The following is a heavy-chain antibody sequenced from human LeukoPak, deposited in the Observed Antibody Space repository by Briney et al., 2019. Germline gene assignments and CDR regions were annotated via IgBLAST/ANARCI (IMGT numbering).Heavy chain of an antibody. Sequence: PGGSLRLSCAASGFTFSRSGMHWGRQAPGKGLEWVAVISDDGSIKYYADSMKGRFTISSDNYKNTLYLQINCLRVKDTAAYYCAVLKYNNGWYYFDYWGQGAQVTVSS. J-gene: IGHJ4*02. CDR3: AVLKYNNGWYYFDY. D-gene: IGHD6-19*01. CDR1: GFTFSRSG. CDR2: ISDDGSIK. V-gene: IGHV3-33*08.